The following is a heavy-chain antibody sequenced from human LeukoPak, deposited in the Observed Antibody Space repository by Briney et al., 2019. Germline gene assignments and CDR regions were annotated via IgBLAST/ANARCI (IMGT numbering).Heavy chain of an antibody. J-gene: IGHJ4*02. CDR2: IKKDGSEK. CDR3: ARGTLLRFLEWLEDD. D-gene: IGHD3-3*01. Sequence: GGSLRLSCAASGFTFSSYGMHWVRQAPGKGLEWVANIKKDGSEKYYVDSVKGRFTISRDNAKNSLYLQMNSLRAEDTAVYYCARGTLLRFLEWLEDDWGQRTLVTVSS. V-gene: IGHV3-7*01. CDR1: GFTFSSYG.